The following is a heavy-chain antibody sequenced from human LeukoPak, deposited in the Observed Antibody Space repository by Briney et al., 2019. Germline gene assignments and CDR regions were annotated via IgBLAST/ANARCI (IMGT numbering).Heavy chain of an antibody. Sequence: SVKVSCKASGGTFSSYAISWVRQAPGQGLEWMGGIIPIFGTANYAQKFQGRVTITADKSTSTAYMELSSLRSEDTAVYYCAREVDYDSGGYYSFDYWGQGTLVTVSS. D-gene: IGHD3-22*01. J-gene: IGHJ4*02. CDR2: IIPIFGTA. V-gene: IGHV1-69*06. CDR1: GGTFSSYA. CDR3: AREVDYDSGGYYSFDY.